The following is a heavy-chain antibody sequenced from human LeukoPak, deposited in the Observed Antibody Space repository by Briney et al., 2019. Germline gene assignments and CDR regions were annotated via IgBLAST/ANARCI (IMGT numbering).Heavy chain of an antibody. J-gene: IGHJ5*02. CDR1: GGTFSSYA. V-gene: IGHV1-69*04. CDR3: ARDYYDRPGFDP. Sequence: SVKVSCKASGGTFSSYAISWVRQAPGQGLEWMGRIIPILGIANYAQKFQGRVTITADKSTSTAYMELSSLRSEDTAVYYCARDYYDRPGFDPWGQRTLVTVSS. D-gene: IGHD3-22*01. CDR2: IIPILGIA.